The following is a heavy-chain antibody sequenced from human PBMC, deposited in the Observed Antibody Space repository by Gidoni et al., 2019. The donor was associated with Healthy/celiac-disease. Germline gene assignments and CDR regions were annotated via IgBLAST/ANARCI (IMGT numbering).Heavy chain of an antibody. J-gene: IGHJ6*02. CDR2: IYYSGST. CDR1: GGSISSYY. Sequence: QVHLQASLPGLVKPSYTLSPTCTVSGGSISSYYWSWIRQPPGKGLEWSGDIYYSGSTNYNPSRKSRVTIAVDTSKNKCSLKRSSVTAADTAVYYCARERGYSYGPTEDYYGMDVWGQGTTVTVSS. D-gene: IGHD5-18*01. CDR3: ARERGYSYGPTEDYYGMDV. V-gene: IGHV4-59*01.